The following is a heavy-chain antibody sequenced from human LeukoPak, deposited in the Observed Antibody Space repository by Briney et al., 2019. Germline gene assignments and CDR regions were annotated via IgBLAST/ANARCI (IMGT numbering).Heavy chain of an antibody. CDR1: RASISGYN. CDR3: ARVEVGAANRQWYGMDL. V-gene: IGHV4-59*01. J-gene: IGHJ6*02. CDR2: VSYIGGT. Sequence: PLGTLSLTCTPSRASISGYNWGCSSDRPGEGLWCICYVSYIGGTNYNPSLKSPVTIPVDTSKSLFSLKLSSVTAADTAVYYCARVEVGAANRQWYGMDLWGQGTTVTVSS. D-gene: IGHD6-19*01.